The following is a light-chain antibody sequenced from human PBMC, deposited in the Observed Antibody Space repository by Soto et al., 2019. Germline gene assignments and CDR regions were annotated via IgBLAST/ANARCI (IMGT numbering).Light chain of an antibody. CDR1: MSNIGSNY. CDR2: ENF. J-gene: IGLJ2*01. CDR3: GSWDDTLSAVV. V-gene: IGLV1-51*01. Sequence: QSVLTQPPSVSAASGQKVIISCSGSMSNIGSNYVSWYQQVPGTAPKLLLYENFERPSGIPDRFSGSKSGTSAALGITGLQTGDEADYFCGSWDDTLSAVVFGGGTKPTVL.